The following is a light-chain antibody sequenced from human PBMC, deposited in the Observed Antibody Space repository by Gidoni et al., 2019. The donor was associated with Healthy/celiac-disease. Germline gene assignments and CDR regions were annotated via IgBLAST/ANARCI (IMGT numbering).Light chain of an antibody. CDR3: QQYNSYSYT. CDR1: QSISSW. J-gene: IGKJ2*01. Sequence: DIHMLQSPSTLSASVGDRVTITCRASQSISSWSAWYQQQPGKAPKLLIYKGSSLESGVPSRFSGSGSGTELTLTISSLQPDDFATYYCQQYNSYSYTFGQXTKLEIK. CDR2: KGS. V-gene: IGKV1-5*03.